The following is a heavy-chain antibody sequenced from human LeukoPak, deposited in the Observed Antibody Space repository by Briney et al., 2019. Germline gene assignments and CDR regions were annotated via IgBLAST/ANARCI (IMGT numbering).Heavy chain of an antibody. CDR2: INHSGST. J-gene: IGHJ4*02. Sequence: SETLSLTCAVYGGSFSGYYWSWIRQPPGKGLEWIGEINHSGSTNYNPSLKSRVTISVDTSKNQFSLKLSSVTAADTAVYYCARAGYYYGSGVNYWGQGTLVTVSS. CDR3: ARAGYYYGSGVNY. CDR1: GGSFSGYY. D-gene: IGHD3-10*01. V-gene: IGHV4-34*01.